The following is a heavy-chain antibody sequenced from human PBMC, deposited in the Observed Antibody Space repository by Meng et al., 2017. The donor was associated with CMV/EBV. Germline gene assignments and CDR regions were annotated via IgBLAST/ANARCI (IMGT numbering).Heavy chain of an antibody. CDR3: ASAGCSSTSCHKGDAFDI. D-gene: IGHD2-2*01. J-gene: IGHJ3*02. Sequence: ASVKVSCKASGYTFTSYYMHWVRQAPGQGFEWMGIINPSGGSTSYAQKFQGRVTMTRDTSTSTVYMELSSLRSEDTAVYYCASAGCSSTSCHKGDAFDIWGQGTMVTVSS. CDR1: GYTFTSYY. V-gene: IGHV1-46*01. CDR2: INPSGGST.